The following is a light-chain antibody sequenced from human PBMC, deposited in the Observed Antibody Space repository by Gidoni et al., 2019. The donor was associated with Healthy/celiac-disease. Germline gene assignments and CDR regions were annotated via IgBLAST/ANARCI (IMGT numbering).Light chain of an antibody. CDR2: GAS. CDR1: ECVSSSY. Sequence: EIVLTQSPGTLSLSPGERDTLSCRASECVSSSYLTWYQQKPGQAPRLLIYGASSSATGIPDRFSGSGSGTDFTLTISRLEPEDFAVYYCQQYGSSPLFTFGPGTKVDIK. CDR3: QQYGSSPLFT. J-gene: IGKJ3*01. V-gene: IGKV3-20*01.